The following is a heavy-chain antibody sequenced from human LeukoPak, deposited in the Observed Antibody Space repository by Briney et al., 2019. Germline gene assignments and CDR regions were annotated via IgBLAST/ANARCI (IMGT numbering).Heavy chain of an antibody. V-gene: IGHV4-61*02. CDR3: AGLCAGYSSSCHYWYFDL. D-gene: IGHD6-13*01. CDR2: IYTSGST. J-gene: IGHJ2*01. CDR1: GGSISSDNYY. Sequence: PSQTLSLTCTVSGGSISSDNYYWSWIRQPAGKGLEWIGRIYTSGSTSYNPSLKSRVTISIGTSKNQFSLKLNSVTATDTAVYYCAGLCAGYSSSCHYWYFDLWGRGTLVTVSS.